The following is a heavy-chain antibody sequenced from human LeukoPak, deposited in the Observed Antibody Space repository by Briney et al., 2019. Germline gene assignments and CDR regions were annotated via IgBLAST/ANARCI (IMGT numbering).Heavy chain of an antibody. D-gene: IGHD2-21*02. Sequence: SCKASGYTFTSYGMHWVRQAPGKGLEWVAFIRYDGSNKYYADSVKGRFTISRDNSKNTLYLQMNSLRAEDTAVYYCAKDEGPGDPTLTYFDYWGQGTLVTVSS. CDR2: IRYDGSNK. CDR1: GYTFTSYG. V-gene: IGHV3-30*02. CDR3: AKDEGPGDPTLTYFDY. J-gene: IGHJ4*02.